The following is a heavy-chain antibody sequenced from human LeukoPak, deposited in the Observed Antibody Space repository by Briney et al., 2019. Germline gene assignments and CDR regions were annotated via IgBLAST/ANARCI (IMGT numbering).Heavy chain of an antibody. J-gene: IGHJ4*02. CDR3: AKGPQLYSGYHPDY. CDR2: ITGSDDKT. CDR1: GFTFSSAA. V-gene: IGHV3-23*01. D-gene: IGHD5-12*01. Sequence: GGSLRLSCAASGFTFSSAALTWVRQAPGKGLEWVSTITGSDDKTYYADSAKGRFTISRDFSRNTVGLQMNSLRIEDTAIYYCAKGPQLYSGYHPDYWGQGTLVTVFS.